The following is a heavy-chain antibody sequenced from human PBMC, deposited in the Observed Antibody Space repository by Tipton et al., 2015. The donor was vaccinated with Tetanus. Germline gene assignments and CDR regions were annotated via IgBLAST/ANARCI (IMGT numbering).Heavy chain of an antibody. CDR3: ARQADNWFDP. V-gene: IGHV4-34*01. Sequence: TLSLTCAVYGGSFSGYYWNWIRQPPGKGLEWIGNIYYNGNTYYLSSLKSRVTISADTSKNQFSLSLRSVTAADTAVYYCARQADNWFDPWGQGILVTVSS. CDR2: IYYNGNT. CDR1: GGSFSGYY. D-gene: IGHD6-25*01. J-gene: IGHJ5*02.